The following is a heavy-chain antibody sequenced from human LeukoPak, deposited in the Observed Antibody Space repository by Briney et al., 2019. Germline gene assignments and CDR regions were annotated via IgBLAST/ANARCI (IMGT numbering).Heavy chain of an antibody. J-gene: IGHJ3*02. CDR1: GYTFTGYY. Sequence: GASVKVSCKASGYTFTGYYMHWVRQAPGQGLEWTGWINPKSGGTSYAQKFQRRVTMTRDTSISTAHMELSSLRSDDTAVYYCARDILTGYSAFDIWGQGTMVTVSS. D-gene: IGHD3-9*01. CDR2: INPKSGGT. CDR3: ARDILTGYSAFDI. V-gene: IGHV1-2*02.